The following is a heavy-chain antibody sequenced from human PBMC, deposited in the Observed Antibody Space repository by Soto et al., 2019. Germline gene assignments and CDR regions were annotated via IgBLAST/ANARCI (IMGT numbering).Heavy chain of an antibody. CDR1: GYSFTSYW. D-gene: IGHD2-21*01. CDR3: TTVGVIIGSYGAFDV. V-gene: IGHV5-10-1*01. Sequence: PGESLKISCKGSGYSFTSYWISWVRQMPGKGLEWMGRIDPSDSYTNYSPSFQGHVTISADKSISTAYLQWSSLKASDTAMYYCTTVGVIIGSYGAFDVWGQGKMVTVS. J-gene: IGHJ3*01. CDR2: IDPSDSYT.